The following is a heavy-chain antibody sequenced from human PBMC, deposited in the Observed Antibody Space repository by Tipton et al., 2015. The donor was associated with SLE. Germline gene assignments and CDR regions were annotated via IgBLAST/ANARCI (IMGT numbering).Heavy chain of an antibody. V-gene: IGHV4-59*08. CDR3: ARLPSIHSGGYYYGMDV. Sequence: TLSLTCTVSGTSISRFYWSWIRQPPGKGLEWIGYIYYSGSTNYNPSLKSRVTISVDTSKNQFSLKLSSVTAADTAVYYCARLPSIHSGGYYYGMDVWGQGTTVTVSS. D-gene: IGHD3-22*01. CDR2: IYYSGST. CDR1: GTSISRFY. J-gene: IGHJ6*02.